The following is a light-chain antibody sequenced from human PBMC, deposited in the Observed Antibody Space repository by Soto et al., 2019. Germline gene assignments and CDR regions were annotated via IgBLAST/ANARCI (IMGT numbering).Light chain of an antibody. J-gene: IGKJ5*01. CDR1: QSVNNY. CDR2: DTS. CDR3: QHRSIWPVS. Sequence: SPATLSLSPGERATLSCRASQSVNNYLHWYQQKPGQAPRLLIFDTSKRASGIPARFSGSGSATDFTLTISSLEPEHFAVYYCQHRSIWPVSFGQGTRLEIK. V-gene: IGKV3-11*01.